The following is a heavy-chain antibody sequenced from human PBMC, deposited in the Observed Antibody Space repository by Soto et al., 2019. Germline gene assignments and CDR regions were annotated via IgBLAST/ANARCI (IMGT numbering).Heavy chain of an antibody. J-gene: IGHJ3*02. CDR3: ARKFLFRPSAAGHDAFDI. V-gene: IGHV2-70*11. CDR1: GFSLSTSGMC. Sequence: SGPTLVNPTQTLTLTCTFSGFSLSTSGMCVSWIRQPPGKALEWLARIDWDDDKYYSTSLKTRLTISKDTSKNQVVLTMTNMDPVDTVTYYCARKFLFRPSAAGHDAFDIWGQGTMVTVSS. CDR2: IDWDDDK. D-gene: IGHD6-13*01.